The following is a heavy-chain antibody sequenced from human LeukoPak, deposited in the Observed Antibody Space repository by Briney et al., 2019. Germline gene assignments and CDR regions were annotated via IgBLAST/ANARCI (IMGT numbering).Heavy chain of an antibody. CDR1: GFTFSSYA. CDR2: ISGSGGST. CDR3: AKDLGLYCSSTSCYSDY. V-gene: IGHV3-23*01. Sequence: GGSLRLSCAASGFTFSSYAMSWVRQAPGKGLEWVSAISGSGGSTYYADSVKGRFTISRDNSKNTLCLQMNSLRAEDTAVYYCAKDLGLYCSSTSCYSDYWGQGTLVTVSS. J-gene: IGHJ4*02. D-gene: IGHD2-2*01.